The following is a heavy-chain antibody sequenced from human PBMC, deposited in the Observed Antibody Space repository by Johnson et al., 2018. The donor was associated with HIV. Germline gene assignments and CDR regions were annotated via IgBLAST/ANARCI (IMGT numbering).Heavy chain of an antibody. V-gene: IGHV3-74*01. CDR1: GFTFSSYW. Sequence: VQLVESGGGLVQPGGSLRLSCAASGFTFSSYWMHWVRQAPGKGLVWVSRINSDGSSTSYADSVQGRFTISRDNATNTLYLQMNSLRAEDTAVYYCARDRGRAYYNFWSGTRSACAFDIWGQGTMVTVSS. D-gene: IGHD3-3*01. J-gene: IGHJ3*02. CDR3: ARDRGRAYYNFWSGTRSACAFDI. CDR2: INSDGSST.